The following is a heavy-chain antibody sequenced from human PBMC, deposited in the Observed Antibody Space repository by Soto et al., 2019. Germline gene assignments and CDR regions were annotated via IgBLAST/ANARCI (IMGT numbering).Heavy chain of an antibody. J-gene: IGHJ4*02. D-gene: IGHD2-15*01. V-gene: IGHV1-18*01. CDR3: ARDSVYCSGGSCYPFDY. Sequence: QVQLVQSGAEVKKPGASVKVSCKASGYTFTNYGISWVRQAPGQGLEWMGWISAYNGNTNYAQKFQGRVTMTTDTSASTAYMELRRLRSYDTAVYYCARDSVYCSGGSCYPFDYWGQGTLVTVSS. CDR2: ISAYNGNT. CDR1: GYTFTNYG.